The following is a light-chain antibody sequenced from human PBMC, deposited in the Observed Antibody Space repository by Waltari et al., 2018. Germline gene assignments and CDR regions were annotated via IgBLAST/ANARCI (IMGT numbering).Light chain of an antibody. CDR1: TSDGGGSNY. V-gene: IGLV2-11*01. J-gene: IGLJ2*01. Sequence: QSALTQPRSVSGSPGQSVAISCTGTTSDGGGSNYVSWYQLYPGTAPKLIIYDVTKRPSGVPDRFSGSKSGNTASLTISGLQAEDEADYYCCSYAGTYTPLFGGGTKLTVL. CDR2: DVT. CDR3: CSYAGTYTPL.